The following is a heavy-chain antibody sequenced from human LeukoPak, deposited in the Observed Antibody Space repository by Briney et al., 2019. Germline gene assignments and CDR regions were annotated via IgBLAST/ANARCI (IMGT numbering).Heavy chain of an antibody. CDR3: ARLVWFEDRYFDY. V-gene: IGHV4-39*01. CDR2: IYYSGST. Sequence: SETLSLTCTVSGGSISSSSFYWGWIRQPPGKGLEWIGNIYYSGSTYYNLSLKSRVTISVDTSKNQFSLKLSSVTAADTAMYYCARLVWFEDRYFDYWGQGTLVTVSS. D-gene: IGHD3-10*01. J-gene: IGHJ4*02. CDR1: GGSISSSSFY.